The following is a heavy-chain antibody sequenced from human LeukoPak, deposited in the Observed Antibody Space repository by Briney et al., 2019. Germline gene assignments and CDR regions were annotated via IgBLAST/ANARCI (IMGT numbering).Heavy chain of an antibody. CDR3: AKQPDYFYMDV. D-gene: IGHD6-13*01. Sequence: SETLSLTCTVSGGSISSTNYNWGWIPQPPGKGLEWIGNIYYSGSAYCNPSLRSRVTISVYTSKKQVSLKLSSVTAADTTAQLCAKQPDYFYMDVWGKGPRVTVSS. CDR1: GGSISSTNYN. V-gene: IGHV4-39*01. J-gene: IGHJ6*03. CDR2: IYYSGSA.